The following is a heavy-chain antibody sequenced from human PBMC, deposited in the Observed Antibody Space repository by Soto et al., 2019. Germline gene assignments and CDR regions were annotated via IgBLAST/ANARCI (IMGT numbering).Heavy chain of an antibody. CDR1: GFTFSSYS. D-gene: IGHD3-3*02. CDR2: ISSSSSYI. Sequence: GGSLRLSCAASGFTFSSYSMNWVRQAPGKGLEWVSSISSSSSYIYYADSVKGRFTISRDNAKNSLYLQMNSLRAEDTAVYYCARDIRHYYGTDVWGQGTTVTVSS. J-gene: IGHJ6*02. CDR3: ARDIRHYYGTDV. V-gene: IGHV3-21*01.